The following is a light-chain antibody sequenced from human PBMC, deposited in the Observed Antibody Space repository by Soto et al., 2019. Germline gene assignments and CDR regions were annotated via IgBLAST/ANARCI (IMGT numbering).Light chain of an antibody. CDR1: QSVSNN. V-gene: IGKV3D-15*01. Sequence: EIVLTQSPGTLSLSPGERATLSYRASQSVSNNYIAWYQQKPGQAPSLLIYGASKSATGIPDRFSGSGSGTEFTLTISSLQAEYFAVYYCHQYNFWPTFGQGTKVDIK. CDR3: HQYNFWPT. J-gene: IGKJ1*01. CDR2: GAS.